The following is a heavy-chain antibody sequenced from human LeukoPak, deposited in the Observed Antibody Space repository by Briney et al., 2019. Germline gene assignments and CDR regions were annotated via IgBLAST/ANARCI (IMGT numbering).Heavy chain of an antibody. J-gene: IGHJ4*02. D-gene: IGHD1-20*01. Sequence: GGSLRLSCAASGFTFSDYYMSWIRQAPGKGLEWVSYISSSGSTIYYADSVKGRFTISRDNAKNSLYLQMNSLRAEDTAVYYCARDKVPYNWNGYYFDYWGQGTLVTVSS. CDR2: ISSSGSTI. CDR3: ARDKVPYNWNGYYFDY. V-gene: IGHV3-11*01. CDR1: GFTFSDYY.